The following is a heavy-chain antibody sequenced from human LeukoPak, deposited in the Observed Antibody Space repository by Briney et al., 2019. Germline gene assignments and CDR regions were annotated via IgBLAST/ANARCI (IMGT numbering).Heavy chain of an antibody. Sequence: SVKVSCKASGGTFSSYAISWVRQAPGQGLEWMGGIIPIFGTANYAQKFQGRVTITADESTGTAYMELSSLRSEDTAVYYCARRDSHDAFDIWGQGTMITVSS. J-gene: IGHJ3*02. CDR2: IIPIFGTA. CDR3: ARRDSHDAFDI. V-gene: IGHV1-69*01. CDR1: GGTFSSYA. D-gene: IGHD2-15*01.